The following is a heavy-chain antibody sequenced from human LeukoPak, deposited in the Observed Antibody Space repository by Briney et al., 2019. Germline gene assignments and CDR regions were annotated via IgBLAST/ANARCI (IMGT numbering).Heavy chain of an antibody. CDR1: GGSISSSSYY. Sequence: SETLSLTCTVSGGSISSSSYYWGWIRQPPGKGLEWIGSIYYSGSTYYNPSLKSRVTISVDTSKNQFSLKLSSVTAADTAVYYCARDEGVYGRGPFDYWGQGTLVTVSS. CDR2: IYYSGST. V-gene: IGHV4-39*07. D-gene: IGHD5/OR15-5a*01. CDR3: ARDEGVYGRGPFDY. J-gene: IGHJ4*02.